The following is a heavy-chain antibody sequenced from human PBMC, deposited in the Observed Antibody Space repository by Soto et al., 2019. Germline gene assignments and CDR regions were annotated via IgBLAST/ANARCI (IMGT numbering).Heavy chain of an antibody. D-gene: IGHD6-13*01. CDR2: IYYSGST. CDR1: GGSISSYY. CDR3: ATMRGAAAGWQAFDI. J-gene: IGHJ3*02. V-gene: IGHV4-59*01. Sequence: SETLSLTCTVSGGSISSYYWSWIRQPPGKGLEWIGYIYYSGSTNYNPSLKSRVTISVDTSKNQFSLKLSSVTAADTAVYYCATMRGAAAGWQAFDIWGQGTMVTVSS.